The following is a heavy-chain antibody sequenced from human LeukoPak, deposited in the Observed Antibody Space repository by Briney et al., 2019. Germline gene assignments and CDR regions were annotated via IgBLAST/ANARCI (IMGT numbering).Heavy chain of an antibody. CDR3: ARNVDYGDYDYFDY. CDR2: ISGSGGST. V-gene: IGHV3-23*01. Sequence: GGSLRLSCAASGFTFSSYAMSWVRQAPGKGLEWVSAISGSGGSTYYADSVKGRFTISRDNAKNSLYLQMNSLRAEDTAVYYCARNVDYGDYDYFDYWGQGTLVTVPS. D-gene: IGHD4-17*01. J-gene: IGHJ4*02. CDR1: GFTFSSYA.